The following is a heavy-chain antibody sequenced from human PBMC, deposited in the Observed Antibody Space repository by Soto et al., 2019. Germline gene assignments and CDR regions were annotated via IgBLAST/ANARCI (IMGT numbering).Heavy chain of an antibody. J-gene: IGHJ6*02. D-gene: IGHD4-17*01. CDR2: IIPIFGTA. CDR1: GGTFSSYA. CDR3: ARVTTVTTRYGMDV. V-gene: IGHV1-69*13. Sequence: GASVKVSCKASGGTFSSYAISWVRQAPGQGLEWMGGIIPIFGTANYAQKFQGRVTITADESTSTAYMELSSLRSEDTAVYYCARVTTVTTRYGMDVWGQGTTVTVSS.